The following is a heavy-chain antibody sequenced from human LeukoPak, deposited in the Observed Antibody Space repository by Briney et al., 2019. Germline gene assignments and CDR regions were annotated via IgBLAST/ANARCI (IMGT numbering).Heavy chain of an antibody. Sequence: GGSLRLSCAASGISLSTYGLHRVRQAPGRGLDWVTFIRCDGSDKYYADAVKGRFAISRDISKNTLYLQMNSLRPDDTATYYCAISPYTRGWGRDFEIWGRGTLVTVSS. CDR1: GISLSTYG. CDR3: AISPYTRGWGRDFEI. J-gene: IGHJ4*02. CDR2: IRCDGSDK. V-gene: IGHV3-30*02. D-gene: IGHD6-19*01.